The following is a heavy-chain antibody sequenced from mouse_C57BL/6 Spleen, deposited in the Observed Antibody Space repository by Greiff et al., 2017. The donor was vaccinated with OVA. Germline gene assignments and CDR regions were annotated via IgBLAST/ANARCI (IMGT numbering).Heavy chain of an antibody. V-gene: IGHV5-4*01. CDR2: ISDGGSYT. Sequence: EVQLVESGGGLVKPGGSLKLSCAASGFTFSSYAMSWVRQTPEKRLEWVATISDGGSYTYYPDNVKGRFTISRDNAKTNLYLQMSHLKSEDTAMYYCARDLITTVVGDYFDYWGQGTTLTVSP. D-gene: IGHD1-1*01. J-gene: IGHJ2*01. CDR3: ARDLITTVVGDYFDY. CDR1: GFTFSSYA.